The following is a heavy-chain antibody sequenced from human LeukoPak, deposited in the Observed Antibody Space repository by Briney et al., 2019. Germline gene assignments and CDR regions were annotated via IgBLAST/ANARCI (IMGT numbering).Heavy chain of an antibody. CDR2: IKQDGSEK. J-gene: IGHJ5*02. D-gene: IGHD6-19*01. CDR1: GSTFSSYW. V-gene: IGHV3-7*01. Sequence: GGSLRLSCAASGSTFSSYWMSWVRQAPGKGLEWVANIKQDGSEKYYVDSVKGRFAISRDNAKNSLYLQMNSLRAEDTAVYYCAREGSSGWYVGSWFDPWGQGTLVTVSS. CDR3: AREGSSGWYVGSWFDP.